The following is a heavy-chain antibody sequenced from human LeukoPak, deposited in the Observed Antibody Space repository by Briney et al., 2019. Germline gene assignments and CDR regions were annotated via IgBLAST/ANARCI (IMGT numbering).Heavy chain of an antibody. CDR2: ISAYNGNT. Sequence: ASVKVSCKASGYTFTSYGISWVRQAPGQGLEWMGWISAYNGNTNYAQKLQGRVTMTTDTSTSTAYMELRSLRSDDTAVYYCARDRAVLWFGELLSDYGMDVWGQGTTVTVSS. CDR1: GYTFTSYG. D-gene: IGHD3-10*01. V-gene: IGHV1-18*01. J-gene: IGHJ6*02. CDR3: ARDRAVLWFGELLSDYGMDV.